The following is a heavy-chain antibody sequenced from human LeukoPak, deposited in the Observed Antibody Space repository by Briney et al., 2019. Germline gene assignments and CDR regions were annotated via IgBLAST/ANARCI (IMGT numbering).Heavy chain of an antibody. D-gene: IGHD5/OR15-5a*01. J-gene: IGHJ6*02. CDR3: ARVLYLRLGDMDV. CDR2: IYYSGST. CDR1: GGSISSSNYY. Sequence: SETLSLTCTVSGGSISSSNYYWGWVRQPPGKGLEWIGSIYYSGSTYYNPSLKSRVTISVDTSKNQFSLNLSSVTAADTAVYYCARVLYLRLGDMDVWGQGTTVTVSS. V-gene: IGHV4-39*07.